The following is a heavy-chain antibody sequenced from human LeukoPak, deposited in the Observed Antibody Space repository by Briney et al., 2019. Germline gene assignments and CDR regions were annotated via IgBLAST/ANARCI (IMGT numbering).Heavy chain of an antibody. J-gene: IGHJ5*02. Sequence: SETLSLTCTVSGGSISSYYWSWIRQPPGKGLEWIGYIYYSGSTNYNPSLKSRVTISVDTSKNQFSLKLSSVTAADTAVYYCAGDVVVVAATGFDPWGQGTLVTVSS. D-gene: IGHD2-15*01. V-gene: IGHV4-59*08. CDR2: IYYSGST. CDR1: GGSISSYY. CDR3: AGDVVVVAATGFDP.